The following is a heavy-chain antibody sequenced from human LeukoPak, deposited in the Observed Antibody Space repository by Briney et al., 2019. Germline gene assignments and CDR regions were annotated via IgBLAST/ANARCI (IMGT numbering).Heavy chain of an antibody. V-gene: IGHV4-39*07. D-gene: IGHD3-22*01. J-gene: IGHJ4*02. Sequence: SETLSLTCTVSGGSISSSSYYWGWIRQPPGKGLEWIGSIYYSGSTNYNPSLKSRVTISVDTSKNQFSLKLSSVTAADTAVYYCARGFYDSSGYSSPFDYWGQGTLVTVSS. CDR3: ARGFYDSSGYSSPFDY. CDR1: GGSISSSSYY. CDR2: IYYSGST.